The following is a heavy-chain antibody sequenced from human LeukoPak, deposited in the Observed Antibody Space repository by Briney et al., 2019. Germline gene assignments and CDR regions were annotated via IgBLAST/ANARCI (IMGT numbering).Heavy chain of an antibody. CDR1: GFTVSSNY. D-gene: IGHD1-1*01. CDR3: AKETLYHWYNWNDDQYFDY. Sequence: GGSLRLSCAASGFTVSSNYMSWVRQAPGKGLEWVSVICSGGSTYYADSVKGRFTISRDNSKNTLYLQMNSLRAEDTAVYYCAKETLYHWYNWNDDQYFDYWGQGTLVTVSS. V-gene: IGHV3-53*05. J-gene: IGHJ4*02. CDR2: ICSGGST.